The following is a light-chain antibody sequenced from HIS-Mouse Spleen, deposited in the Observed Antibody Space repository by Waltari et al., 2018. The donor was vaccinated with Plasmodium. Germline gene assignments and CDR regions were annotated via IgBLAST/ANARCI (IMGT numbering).Light chain of an antibody. CDR2: AAS. CDR3: QQYYSYPYT. Sequence: AIRMTQSPSSFSPSTADSVTITCRASQGISSYLAWYQQKPGKAPKLLIYAASTLQSGVPSRFSGSGSGTDFTLTISCLQSEDFATYYCQQYYSYPYTFGQGTKLEIK. CDR1: QGISSY. J-gene: IGKJ2*01. V-gene: IGKV1-8*01.